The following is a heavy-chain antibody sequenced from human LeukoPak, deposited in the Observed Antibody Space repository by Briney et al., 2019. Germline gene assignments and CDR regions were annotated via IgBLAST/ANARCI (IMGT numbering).Heavy chain of an antibody. CDR3: ARDHDLTGTYEYLKY. J-gene: IGHJ1*01. CDR2: INTDNGNT. D-gene: IGHD7-27*01. CDR1: GYTFTNYA. V-gene: IGHV1-3*04. Sequence: ASVKVSCKASGYTFTNYAVHWVRQAPGQRLEWMGWINTDNGNTKYSQEFQGRVTITADKSTNTAYMELSSLKSEDTAVYYCARDHDLTGTYEYLKYWGQGTLVSVSS.